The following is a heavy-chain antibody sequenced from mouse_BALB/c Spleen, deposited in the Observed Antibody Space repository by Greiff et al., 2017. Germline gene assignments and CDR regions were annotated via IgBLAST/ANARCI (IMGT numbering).Heavy chain of an antibody. CDR2: IWAGGST. J-gene: IGHJ3*01. CDR1: GFSLTSYG. V-gene: IGHV2-9*02. Sequence: VKLMESGPGLVAPSQSLSITCTVSGFSLTSYGVHWVRQPPGKGLEWLGVIWAGGSTNYNSALMSRLSISKDNSKSQVFLKMNSLQTDDTAMYYCAAHYDKRVWFAYWGQGTLVTVSA. CDR3: AAHYDKRVWFAY. D-gene: IGHD2-4*01.